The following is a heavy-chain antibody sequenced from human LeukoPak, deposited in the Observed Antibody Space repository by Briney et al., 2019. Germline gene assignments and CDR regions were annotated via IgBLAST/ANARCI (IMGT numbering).Heavy chain of an antibody. D-gene: IGHD3-10*01. CDR2: INPNSGGT. CDR1: GYTFTGYY. V-gene: IGHV1-2*02. Sequence: ASVKDSCKASGYTFTGYYMHWVRQAPGQGLEWMGWINPNSGGTNYAQKFQGRVTITRDTSASTAYMELSSLRSEDTAVYYCAREDSVGFGELKFDYWGQGTLVTVSS. CDR3: AREDSVGFGELKFDY. J-gene: IGHJ4*02.